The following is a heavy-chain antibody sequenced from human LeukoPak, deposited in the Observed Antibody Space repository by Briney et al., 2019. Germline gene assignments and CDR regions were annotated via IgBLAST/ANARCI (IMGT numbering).Heavy chain of an antibody. CDR1: GFTFSSYG. V-gene: IGHV3-30*02. J-gene: IGHJ4*02. Sequence: QPGGSLRLSCAASGFTFSSYGMHWVRQAPGKGLEWVAFIRYDGSNKYYADSVKGRFTISRDNSKNTLYLQMNSLRAEDTAVYYCAKDHCSSTSCYKGFDYWGQGTLVTVSS. CDR3: AKDHCSSTSCYKGFDY. D-gene: IGHD2-2*02. CDR2: IRYDGSNK.